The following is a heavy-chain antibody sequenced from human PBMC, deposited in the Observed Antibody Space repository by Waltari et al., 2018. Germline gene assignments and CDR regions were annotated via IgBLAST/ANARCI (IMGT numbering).Heavy chain of an antibody. V-gene: IGHV4-39*01. Sequence: QLQLQESGPGLVKHSETLSLTCTVSGGSISSSSYYWGWIRQPPGKGLEWIGSIYYSGSTYYNPSLKSRVTISVDTSKNQFSLKLSSVTAADTAVYYCARGYYGSGAGFDPWGQGTLVTVSS. J-gene: IGHJ5*02. D-gene: IGHD3-10*01. CDR1: GGSISSSSYY. CDR3: ARGYYGSGAGFDP. CDR2: IYYSGST.